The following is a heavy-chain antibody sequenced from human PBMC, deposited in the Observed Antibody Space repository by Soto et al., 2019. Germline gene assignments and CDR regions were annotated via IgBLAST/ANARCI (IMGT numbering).Heavy chain of an antibody. CDR1: GFTVSTYG. V-gene: IGHV3-30*03. Sequence: QVQLVESGGGVVQPGRSLRLSCAVSGFTVSTYGMHWVRQAPGKGLECVAVISRDGGTKYYADSVKGRFTISRDNSRNTLFLEMNSLRGDDMAVYYCTGEVASGYCGQGTLVSVSS. D-gene: IGHD2-8*02. J-gene: IGHJ4*02. CDR3: TGEVASGY. CDR2: ISRDGGTK.